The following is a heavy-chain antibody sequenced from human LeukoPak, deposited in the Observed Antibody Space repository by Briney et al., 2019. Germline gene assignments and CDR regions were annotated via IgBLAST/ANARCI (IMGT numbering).Heavy chain of an antibody. CDR2: ISYDGSNK. CDR3: ARVESGRFDG. V-gene: IGHV3-30-3*01. J-gene: IGHJ5*02. CDR1: GFTFSSYA. D-gene: IGHD3-3*01. Sequence: GRSLRLSCAASGFTFSSYAMHWVRQAPGKGLEWVAVISYDGSNKYYADSVKGRFTISRDNSKNTLYQQMNSLRAEDTAVYYCARVESGRFDGWGKGTLVTVSS.